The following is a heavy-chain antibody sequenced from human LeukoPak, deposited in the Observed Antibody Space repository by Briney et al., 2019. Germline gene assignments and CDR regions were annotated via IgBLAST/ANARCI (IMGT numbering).Heavy chain of an antibody. CDR1: GFTVSSND. Sequence: GGSLTLSCAASGFTVSSNDMSWVRQAPGKGLQWVSVIYSGGSTYYADSVKGRFTISRDNSENTLYLQMSRLRAEDTAVYYCARGAVAGSFYYCGRGTLVTVSS. J-gene: IGHJ4*02. D-gene: IGHD6-19*01. CDR3: ARGAVAGSFYY. V-gene: IGHV3-66*01. CDR2: IYSGGST.